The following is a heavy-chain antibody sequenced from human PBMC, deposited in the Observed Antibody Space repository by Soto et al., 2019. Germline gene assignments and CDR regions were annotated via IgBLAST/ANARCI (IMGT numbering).Heavy chain of an antibody. Sequence: GGSMRVCWAAAGFTFGSFGMIWVRQDQGKGLEWVSAISGSGGSTYYADSVKGRFTISRDNSKNTLYLQMNSLRAEDTAVYYCAKDLGPGEMAPSDGAFDIWGQGTMVTVSS. CDR3: AKDLGPGEMAPSDGAFDI. J-gene: IGHJ3*02. V-gene: IGHV3-23*01. CDR2: ISGSGGST. CDR1: GFTFGSFG.